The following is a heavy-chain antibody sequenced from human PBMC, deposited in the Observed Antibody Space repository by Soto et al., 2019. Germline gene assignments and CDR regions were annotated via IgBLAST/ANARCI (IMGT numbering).Heavy chain of an antibody. D-gene: IGHD2-15*01. V-gene: IGHV3-53*02. CDR1: GVTVSGNY. Sequence: EVQVVETGGGWIQPGGTLRLSCAASGVTVSGNYMTWVRQAPGKGLEWVSVFYSGGSTYYAHSVKGRFTISRDIPKNTVSLQMSDLRAADTAVYYCARVSGGGYFDYWGQGTLVTVSS. CDR2: FYSGGST. CDR3: ARVSGGGYFDY. J-gene: IGHJ4*02.